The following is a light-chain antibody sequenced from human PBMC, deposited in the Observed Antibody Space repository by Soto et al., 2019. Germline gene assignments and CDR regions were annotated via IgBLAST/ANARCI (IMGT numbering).Light chain of an antibody. CDR1: QSVADN. CDR3: QQFGTSRLT. J-gene: IGKJ4*01. Sequence: EVVMTQSPATLSVSPGERVTLSCRSSQSVADNLAWFQQKPGQGPRLLIYGASTRATGIPARFSGSGSGTDFTLNISRLEPEDFAMYYCQQFGTSRLTFGGGTKVEIK. CDR2: GAS. V-gene: IGKV3-15*01.